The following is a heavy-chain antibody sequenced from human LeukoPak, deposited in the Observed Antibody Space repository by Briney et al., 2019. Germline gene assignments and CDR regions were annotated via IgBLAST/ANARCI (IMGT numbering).Heavy chain of an antibody. D-gene: IGHD6-19*01. V-gene: IGHV3-7*01. CDR3: ARNGGWYRFDS. Sequence: GGSLRLSCTASGFTFSNYWMSWVRQAPGKGLEWVANINEDGGKKEYADSVKGRFTNSRDNAKKSLQLQMNSLRVEDTAVYYCARNGGWYRFDSWGQGTLVTVPS. J-gene: IGHJ4*02. CDR1: GFTFSNYW. CDR2: INEDGGKK.